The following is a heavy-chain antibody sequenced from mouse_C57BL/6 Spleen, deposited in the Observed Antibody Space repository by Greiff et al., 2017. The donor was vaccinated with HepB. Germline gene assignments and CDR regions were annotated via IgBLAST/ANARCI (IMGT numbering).Heavy chain of an antibody. J-gene: IGHJ3*01. Sequence: QVQLKESGAELVRPGASVTLSCKASGYTFTDYEMHWVKQTPVHGLEWIGAIDPETGGTAYNQKFKGKAILTADKSSSTAYMELRSLTSEDSAVYYSTGLNSGSTWFAYWAKGLWSLSLQ. CDR2: IDPETGGT. CDR3: TGLNSGSTWFAY. V-gene: IGHV1-15*01. D-gene: IGHD1-1*01. CDR1: GYTFTDYE.